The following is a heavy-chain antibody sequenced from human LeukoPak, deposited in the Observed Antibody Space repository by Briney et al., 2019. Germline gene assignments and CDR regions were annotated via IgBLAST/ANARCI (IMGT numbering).Heavy chain of an antibody. V-gene: IGHV3-23*01. Sequence: GLSLRLSCTVSGIIFSNYGMSWVRQARGKGLEWVSGLSGSGAKTYYADSVKGRFSISRDNSKNTVYLQVNSLRGEDTAVYYCAKDIRGYSSGWPWFDYWGQGTLVTVSP. CDR1: GIIFSNYG. CDR3: AKDIRGYSSGWPWFDY. D-gene: IGHD2-15*01. CDR2: LSGSGAKT. J-gene: IGHJ4*02.